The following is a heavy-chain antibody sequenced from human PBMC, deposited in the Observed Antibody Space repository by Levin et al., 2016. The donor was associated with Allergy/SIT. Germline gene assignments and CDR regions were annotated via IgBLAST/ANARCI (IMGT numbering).Heavy chain of an antibody. CDR1: GYTFSDYY. J-gene: IGHJ4*02. CDR3: AREGNGLRTVDS. Sequence: ASVKVSCKAFGYTFSDYYIYWVRQAPGQGLEWVGWMTPSTGGTNFAQKFQGRATMTRDTSISTAYLELRNLRFDDTAVYYCAREGNGLRTVDSWGQGTLVTVSS. CDR2: MTPSTGGT. D-gene: IGHD2-8*01. V-gene: IGHV1-2*02.